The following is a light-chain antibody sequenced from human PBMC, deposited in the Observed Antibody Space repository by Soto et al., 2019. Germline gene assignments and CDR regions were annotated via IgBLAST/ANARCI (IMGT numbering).Light chain of an antibody. V-gene: IGKV3-20*01. CDR1: QSVTSNY. CDR2: AAS. CDR3: QQYGSSVTWT. J-gene: IGKJ1*01. Sequence: EVVLTQSPGTVSLSPGERATLSCRASQSVTSNYFAWYQQKPGQAPRLLIYAASSRATGIPDRFSGSGAGTDFTLSISRLEAEDFAVYYCQQYGSSVTWTFGQGTKVEIK.